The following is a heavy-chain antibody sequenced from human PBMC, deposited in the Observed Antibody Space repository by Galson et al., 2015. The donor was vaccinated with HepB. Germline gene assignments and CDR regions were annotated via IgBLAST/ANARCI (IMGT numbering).Heavy chain of an antibody. D-gene: IGHD4-17*01. CDR3: ARGRYGDYLGPFDY. J-gene: IGHJ4*02. CDR1: GFTFSSYA. Sequence: SLRLSCAASGFTFSSYAMHRVRQAPGKGLEWVAVISYDGSNKYYADSVKGRFTISRDNSKNTLYLQMNSLRAEDTAVYYCARGRYGDYLGPFDYWGQGTLVTVSS. V-gene: IGHV3-30-3*01. CDR2: ISYDGSNK.